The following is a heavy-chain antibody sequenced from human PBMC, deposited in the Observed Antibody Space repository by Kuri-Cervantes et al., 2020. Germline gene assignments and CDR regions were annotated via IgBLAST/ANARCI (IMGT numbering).Heavy chain of an antibody. D-gene: IGHD3-10*01. V-gene: IGHV3-53*01. Sequence: GGSLRLSCAASGFTVSSNYMSWVRQAPGKGLEWVSVIYSGGSTYYADSVKGRFTISRDNSKNTLYLQMNSLRAEDTAVYYCARTYYYGSGTGYWGQGTLVTVSS. J-gene: IGHJ4*02. CDR3: ARTYYYGSGTGY. CDR1: GFTVSSNY. CDR2: IYSGGST.